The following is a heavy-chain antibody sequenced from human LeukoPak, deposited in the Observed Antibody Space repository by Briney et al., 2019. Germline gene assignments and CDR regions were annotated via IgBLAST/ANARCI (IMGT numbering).Heavy chain of an antibody. J-gene: IGHJ5*02. D-gene: IGHD3-3*01. CDR2: IYDSGST. Sequence: SETLSLTCTVSGGSISSSSYYWGWIRQPPGRGLEWIGSIYDSGSTYYNPSPKSRVTIYVDTSKNQFSLKLSSVTAADKAVYYCARCITIFVWFDPWGQGTLVTVSS. CDR3: ARCITIFVWFDP. CDR1: GGSISSSSYY. V-gene: IGHV4-39*01.